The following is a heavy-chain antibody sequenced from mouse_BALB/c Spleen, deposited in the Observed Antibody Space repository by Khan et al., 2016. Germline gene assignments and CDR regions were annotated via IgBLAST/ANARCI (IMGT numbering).Heavy chain of an antibody. Sequence: EVQLVESGPGLVKPSQSLSLTCTVTGYSITSDYAWNWIRQFPGNKLEWMGYISYSGITSYNPSPKSRISITRDTSKYPIFLRLNAVTTEDTATYYGAEELGWFDYWGQGTLVTVSA. V-gene: IGHV3-2*02. D-gene: IGHD4-1*01. J-gene: IGHJ3*01. CDR3: AEELGWFDY. CDR1: GYSITSDYA. CDR2: ISYSGIT.